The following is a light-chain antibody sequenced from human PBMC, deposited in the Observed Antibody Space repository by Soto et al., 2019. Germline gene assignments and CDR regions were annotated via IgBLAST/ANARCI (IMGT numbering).Light chain of an antibody. Sequence: IQMTLTPSTPSASIGDRVTITCRASESVGSWVAWYQQKPGKAPKLLINKASNLESGVPPRFSGTGSGTEFTLTISSLQPDDFATYYGQQYSRHATFGQGTKVDIK. CDR2: KAS. J-gene: IGKJ1*01. V-gene: IGKV1-5*03. CDR1: ESVGSW. CDR3: QQYSRHAT.